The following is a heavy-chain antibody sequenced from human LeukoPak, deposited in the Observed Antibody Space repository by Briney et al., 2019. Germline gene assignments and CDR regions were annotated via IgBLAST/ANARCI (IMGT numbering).Heavy chain of an antibody. J-gene: IGHJ3*01. Sequence: ASVKVSCKASGYTFTNHDFNWMRQASGQGLEWMGWMNPNSGATGYARKFQGRVTMTRDTSISTAYMELSSLTSEDTAVYYCARDGRGAAAADDPLDLWGQGTTVTVSS. V-gene: IGHV1-8*01. CDR3: ARDGRGAAAADDPLDL. D-gene: IGHD6-13*01. CDR2: MNPNSGAT. CDR1: GYTFTNHD.